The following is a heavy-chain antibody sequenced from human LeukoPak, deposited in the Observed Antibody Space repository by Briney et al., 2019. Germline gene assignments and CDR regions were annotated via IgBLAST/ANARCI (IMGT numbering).Heavy chain of an antibody. Sequence: GASVKVSCKASGYTFTSYGISWVRQAPGQGLEWMGWISAYNGNTNYAQKLQGRVTMTTDTSTSTAYMELRSLRSDDTAVYYCARDVVWELATDRDAFDIWGQGTLVTVSS. CDR3: ARDVVWELATDRDAFDI. V-gene: IGHV1-18*01. CDR1: GYTFTSYG. CDR2: ISAYNGNT. D-gene: IGHD1-26*01. J-gene: IGHJ4*02.